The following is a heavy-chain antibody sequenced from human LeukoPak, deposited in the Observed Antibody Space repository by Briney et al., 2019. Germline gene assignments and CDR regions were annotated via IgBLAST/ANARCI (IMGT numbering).Heavy chain of an antibody. CDR1: EGTFSRCA. CDR2: IIPIFGTA. D-gene: IGHD6-6*01. Sequence: ASVKVSCKASEGTFSRCAISWVRQAPGQGLEWMGGIIPIFGTANYAQKFQGRVTITTDESTSTAYMELGSLRSEDTAVYYFSSYLSIAARPSTSLDYWGQGTLVTVSS. J-gene: IGHJ4*02. V-gene: IGHV1-69*05. CDR3: SSYLSIAARPSTSLDY.